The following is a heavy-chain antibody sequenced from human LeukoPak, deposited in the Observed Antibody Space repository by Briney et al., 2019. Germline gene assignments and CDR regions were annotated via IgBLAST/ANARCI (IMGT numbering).Heavy chain of an antibody. D-gene: IGHD6-13*01. CDR3: AKDRYSGLNTIDY. V-gene: IGHV3-7*01. CDR2: IKEDGSDK. J-gene: IGHJ4*02. CDR1: GFTFSTYG. Sequence: PGRSLRLSCAAAGFTFSTYGMHWVRQAPGKGLKWVASIKEDGSDKYYVDSVKGRFTISRDSAKNSLFLQMNSLRAEDTAVYYCAKDRYSGLNTIDYWGQGTLVTVSS.